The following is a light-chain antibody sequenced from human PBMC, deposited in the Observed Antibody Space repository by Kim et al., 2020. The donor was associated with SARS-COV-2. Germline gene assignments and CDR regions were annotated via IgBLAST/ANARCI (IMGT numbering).Light chain of an antibody. CDR2: YDD. V-gene: IGLV1-36*01. CDR1: SSNIGNNA. Sequence: QSVTISCSGSSSNIGNNAVNWYQQLPGKAPKLLIYYDDLLPSGVSDRFSGSKSGTSASLAISGLQSEDEADYYCAAWDDSLNGYVFGTGTKVTVL. J-gene: IGLJ1*01. CDR3: AAWDDSLNGYV.